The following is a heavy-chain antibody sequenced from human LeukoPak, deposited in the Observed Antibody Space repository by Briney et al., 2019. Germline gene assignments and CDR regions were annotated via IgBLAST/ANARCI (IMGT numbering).Heavy chain of an antibody. CDR3: ARDLPKTGYVGALDI. CDR2: INPSSGST. D-gene: IGHD5-12*01. Sequence: ASVKVSCKASGYTFTGYYMHWVRQAPGQGLEWMGIINPSSGSTSYAQKFQGRVTMTRDMSTSTVYMEVNSLTSDDTAVYYCARDLPKTGYVGALDIWGQGTMVTVSS. V-gene: IGHV1-46*01. J-gene: IGHJ3*02. CDR1: GYTFTGYY.